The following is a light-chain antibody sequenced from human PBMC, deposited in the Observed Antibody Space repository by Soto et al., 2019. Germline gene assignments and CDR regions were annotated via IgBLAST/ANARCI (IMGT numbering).Light chain of an antibody. CDR3: QQYRT. CDR1: QSVSSN. V-gene: IGKV3-15*01. CDR2: GAS. Sequence: EIVMTQSPATLSVSPGERATLSCRASQSVSSNLAWYQQKPGQALRLLIYGASTRATGIPARFSGSGSGTEFTLTISSLQSEDFAVYYCQQYRTFGQGTKVEIK. J-gene: IGKJ1*01.